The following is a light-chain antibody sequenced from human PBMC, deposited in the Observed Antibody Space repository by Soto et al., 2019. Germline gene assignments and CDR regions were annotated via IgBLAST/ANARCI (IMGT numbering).Light chain of an antibody. J-gene: IGLJ2*01. CDR2: DVS. V-gene: IGLV2-14*01. Sequence: QSALTQHASVSGSPGQSITISCTGTSSDVGGYNYVSWYQQHPGKAPKLMIYDVSHRPSGVSNRFSGSKSGNTASLTISGLQAEDGADYYCSSYTSSSTLVVFCGGTKLTVL. CDR3: SSYTSSSTLVV. CDR1: SSDVGGYNY.